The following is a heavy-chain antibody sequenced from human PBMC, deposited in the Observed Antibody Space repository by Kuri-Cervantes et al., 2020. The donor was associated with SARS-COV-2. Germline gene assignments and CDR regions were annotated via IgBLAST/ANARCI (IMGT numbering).Heavy chain of an antibody. Sequence: GESLKISCAASGFTFSSYSMNWVRQAPGKGLEWVSSISSSSSYIYYADSVKGRFTISRDNAKNSLYLQMNSLIAEDTAVYYCAREGWGSHNIYYFDYWGQGTLVTVSS. CDR3: AREGWGSHNIYYFDY. CDR2: ISSSSSYI. D-gene: IGHD1-1*01. J-gene: IGHJ4*02. V-gene: IGHV3-21*01. CDR1: GFTFSSYS.